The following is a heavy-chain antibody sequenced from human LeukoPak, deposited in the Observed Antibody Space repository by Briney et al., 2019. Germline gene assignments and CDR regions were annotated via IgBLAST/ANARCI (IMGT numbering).Heavy chain of an antibody. J-gene: IGHJ6*03. CDR1: GGSISSSSYY. Sequence: ETLSLTCTVSGGSISSSSYYWGWIRQPPGKGLEWVANIKQDGSEKYYVDSVKGRFTISRDSAKNSLYLQMNSLRDDDTAMYYCARGASGHSSNWNFPYYYYYMDVWGKGTTVTISS. CDR2: IKQDGSEK. V-gene: IGHV3-7*01. CDR3: ARGASGHSSNWNFPYYYYYMDV. D-gene: IGHD1-1*01.